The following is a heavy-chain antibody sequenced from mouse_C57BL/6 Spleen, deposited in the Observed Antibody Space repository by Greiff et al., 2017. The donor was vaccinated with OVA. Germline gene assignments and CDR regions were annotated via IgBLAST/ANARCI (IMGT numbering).Heavy chain of an antibody. CDR2: MNPNNGGT. J-gene: IGHJ4*01. D-gene: IGHD2-5*01. V-gene: IGHV1-18*01. CDR1: GYTFTDYN. Sequence: VQLQQSGPELVKPGASVKIPCKASGYTFTDYNMDWVKQSHGKSLEWIGDMNPNNGGTSYNQKFKGKATLTVDKSSSTAYMELRSLTSEDSAVYFCARHEERSNSSPSAMDSWGQGTSVPVSS. CDR3: ARHEERSNSSPSAMDS.